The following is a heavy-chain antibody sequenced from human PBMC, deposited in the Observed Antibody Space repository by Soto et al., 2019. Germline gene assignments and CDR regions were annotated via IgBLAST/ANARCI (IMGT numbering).Heavy chain of an antibody. CDR2: ISAYNGNT. CDR3: ARSRAAMPLDAFDI. D-gene: IGHD2-2*01. J-gene: IGHJ3*02. V-gene: IGHV1-18*01. CDR1: GYTFTSYG. Sequence: ASVKVSCKASGYTFTSYGSSWVRQAPGQGLEWMGWISAYNGNTNYAQKLQGRVTMTTDTSTSTAYMELRSLRSDDTAVYYCARSRAAMPLDAFDIWGQGTIVTVSS.